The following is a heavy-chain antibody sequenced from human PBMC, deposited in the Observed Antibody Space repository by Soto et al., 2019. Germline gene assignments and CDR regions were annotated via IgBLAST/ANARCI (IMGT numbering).Heavy chain of an antibody. J-gene: IGHJ6*02. Sequence: SETLSLTCAVSGGSISSSNWWSWVRQPPGKGLEWIGEIYHSGSTNYNPSLKSRVTISVDKSKNQFSLKLSSVTAADTAVYYCARDGSSSWYGRYYYGMDVWGQGTTVTVSS. V-gene: IGHV4-4*02. D-gene: IGHD6-13*01. CDR2: IYHSGST. CDR1: GGSISSSNW. CDR3: ARDGSSSWYGRYYYGMDV.